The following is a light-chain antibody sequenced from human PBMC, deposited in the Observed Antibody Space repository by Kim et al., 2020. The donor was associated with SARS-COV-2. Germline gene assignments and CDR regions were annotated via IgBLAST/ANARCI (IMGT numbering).Light chain of an antibody. Sequence: SYELTQPPSVSLSPGQTARITCSGDALPKQYAYWFQQKPGQAPVLVIYKDTERPSGIPERFSGSTSGTTVTLTISGVQAEDEADYYWQSADSRESFWVFGGGTQLTVL. V-gene: IGLV3-25*03. J-gene: IGLJ3*02. CDR2: KDT. CDR3: QSADSRESFWV. CDR1: ALPKQY.